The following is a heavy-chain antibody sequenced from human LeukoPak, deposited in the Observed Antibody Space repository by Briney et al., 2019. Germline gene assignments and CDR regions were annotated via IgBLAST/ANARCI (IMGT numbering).Heavy chain of an antibody. CDR1: GGSFSGYY. CDR3: ARSSGTGTFSY. J-gene: IGHJ4*02. CDR2: VYYGRSP. Sequence: PSETLSLTCAVYGGSFSGYYWSWIRQPPGKGLEWIGSVYYGRSPYLNPSLESRATISVDTSKNHFSLKMSSVTAADTAVYYCARSSGTGTFSYWGQGTLVTVSS. D-gene: IGHD6-25*01. V-gene: IGHV4-34*04.